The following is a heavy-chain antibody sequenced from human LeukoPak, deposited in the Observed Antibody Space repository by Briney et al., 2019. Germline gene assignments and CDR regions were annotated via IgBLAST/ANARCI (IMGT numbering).Heavy chain of an antibody. CDR1: NGSIIGDY. J-gene: IGHJ6*02. Sequence: SETLSLTCSVSNGSIIGDYWSWIRQPAGKGLEWIGRIHYDGATDYNPSLKSRVTMSLDTSKSQFSLRLSSVTAADTAVYYCARDRRPFDFDVWGQGTRVTVSS. CDR2: IHYDGAT. V-gene: IGHV4-4*07. D-gene: IGHD3-3*01. CDR3: ARDRRPFDFDV.